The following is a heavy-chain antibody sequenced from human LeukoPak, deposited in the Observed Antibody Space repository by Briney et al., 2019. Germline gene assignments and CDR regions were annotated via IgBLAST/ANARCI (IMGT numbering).Heavy chain of an antibody. CDR3: ARGAKYDFWSGYYIY. CDR2: IYYSGST. Sequence: PSETLSLTCTVSGGSISSYYWSWIRQPPGKGLEWIGYIYYSGSTNYNPSLKSRVTISVDTSKNQFSPKLSSVTAADTAVYYCARGAKYDFWSGYYIYWGQGTLVTVSS. V-gene: IGHV4-59*01. CDR1: GGSISSYY. D-gene: IGHD3-3*01. J-gene: IGHJ4*02.